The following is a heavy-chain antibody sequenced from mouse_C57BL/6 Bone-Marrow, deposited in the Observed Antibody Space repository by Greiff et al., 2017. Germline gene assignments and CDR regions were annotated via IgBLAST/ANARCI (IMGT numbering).Heavy chain of an antibody. J-gene: IGHJ4*01. CDR2: IYPGSGNT. D-gene: IGHD1-1*01. CDR3: AGGGYGSTYYAMDY. V-gene: IGHV1-76*01. CDR1: GYTFTDYY. Sequence: QVQLQQSGAELVRPGASVKLSCKASGYTFTDYYINWVKQRPGQGLEWIARIYPGSGNTYYNEKFKGKATLTAEKSSSTAYMQLSSLTSEDSAVYFCAGGGYGSTYYAMDYWGQGTSVTVSS.